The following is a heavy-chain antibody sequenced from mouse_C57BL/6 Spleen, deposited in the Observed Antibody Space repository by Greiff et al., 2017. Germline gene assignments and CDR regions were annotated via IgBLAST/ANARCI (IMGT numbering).Heavy chain of an antibody. V-gene: IGHV1-69*01. CDR3: ARRLTGTGYFDY. D-gene: IGHD4-1*01. CDR2: IDPSDSYT. Sequence: VQLQQSGAELVMPGASVKLSCKASGYTFTSYWMHWVKQRPGQGLEWIGEIDPSDSYTNYNQKFKGKSTLTVDKSSSTAYMQLSSLTSEDSEVYYCARRLTGTGYFDYWGQGTTLTVSS. CDR1: GYTFTSYW. J-gene: IGHJ2*01.